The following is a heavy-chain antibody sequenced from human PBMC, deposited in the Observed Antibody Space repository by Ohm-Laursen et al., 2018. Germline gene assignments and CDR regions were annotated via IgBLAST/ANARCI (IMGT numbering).Heavy chain of an antibody. CDR3: AKSRGYYDSSPFDY. CDR2: ISYDGSNK. Sequence: SLRLSCAASGFTFSSYGMHWVRQAPGKGLEWVAVISYDGSNKYYADSVKGRFTISRDNSKNTLYLQMNSLGAEDTAVYYCAKSRGYYDSSPFDYWGQGTLVTVSS. CDR1: GFTFSSYG. D-gene: IGHD3-22*01. J-gene: IGHJ4*02. V-gene: IGHV3-30*18.